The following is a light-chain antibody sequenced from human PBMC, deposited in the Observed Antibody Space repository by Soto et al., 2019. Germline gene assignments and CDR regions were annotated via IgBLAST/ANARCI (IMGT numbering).Light chain of an antibody. Sequence: EIVLTHSPGTLSLSPGERATLSCRASQSVSSSYLAWYQQKPGQAPRLLIYGASSRATGIPDRFSGSGSGTDFTLTISRLEPEDFAVYYCQQYNNWPPITFGQGTRLEIK. J-gene: IGKJ5*01. CDR1: QSVSSSY. CDR3: QQYNNWPPIT. CDR2: GAS. V-gene: IGKV3-20*01.